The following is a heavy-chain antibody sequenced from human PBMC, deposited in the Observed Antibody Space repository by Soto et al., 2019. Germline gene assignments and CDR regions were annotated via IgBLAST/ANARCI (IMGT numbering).Heavy chain of an antibody. J-gene: IGHJ4*02. CDR2: IIPICGTA. CDR3: AIARIAAAGRRAFDY. CDR1: GGTFSSYA. D-gene: IGHD6-13*01. Sequence: QVQLVQSGAEVKKPGSSVKVSCKASGGTFSSYAISWVRQAPGQGLEWMGGIIPICGTANYAQKFQGRVTMTGDESTSTAYMELSSMRSEDTAVYYCAIARIAAAGRRAFDYWGKGTLVTVSS. V-gene: IGHV1-69*01.